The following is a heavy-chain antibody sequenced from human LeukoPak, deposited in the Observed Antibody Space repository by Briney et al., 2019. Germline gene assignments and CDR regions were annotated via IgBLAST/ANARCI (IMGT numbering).Heavy chain of an antibody. D-gene: IGHD6-6*01. Sequence: SETLSLTCTVSGGSISRYYWSWIRQPPGKGLEWIGYIYYSGSTNYNPSLKSRVTISVDTSKNQFSLKLSSVTAADTAVYYCARGDSSSSSFDYWGQGTLVTVSS. J-gene: IGHJ4*02. CDR2: IYYSGST. V-gene: IGHV4-59*01. CDR3: ARGDSSSSSFDY. CDR1: GGSISRYY.